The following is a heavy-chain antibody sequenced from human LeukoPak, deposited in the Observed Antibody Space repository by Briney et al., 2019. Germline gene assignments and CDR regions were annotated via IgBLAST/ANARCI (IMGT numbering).Heavy chain of an antibody. V-gene: IGHV1-69*05. D-gene: IGHD3-9*01. Sequence: SVKVSCKSSGDMFSNFTISWVRQAPGQGLEWMGRIIPFFGTTNYAQKFQGRVSITTDGSTSTPYMELSSLTSEDTAVYYCARETIPILASNHYFDNWGQGTLVTVSS. J-gene: IGHJ4*02. CDR3: ARETIPILASNHYFDN. CDR2: IIPFFGTT. CDR1: GDMFSNFT.